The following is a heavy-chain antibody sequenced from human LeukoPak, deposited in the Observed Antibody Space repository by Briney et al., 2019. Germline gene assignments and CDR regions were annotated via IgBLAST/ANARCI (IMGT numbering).Heavy chain of an antibody. CDR3: AFWSGYYTDDY. Sequence: GGSLRLSCAASGFTFSSYEMNWVRQAPGKGLEWVSYISSSGSTIYYADSVKGRFTISRDNAKNSLYLQMNSLRAEDTAVYYCAFWSGYYTDDYWGQGTLVIVSS. CDR2: ISSSGSTI. CDR1: GFTFSSYE. J-gene: IGHJ4*02. V-gene: IGHV3-48*03. D-gene: IGHD3-3*01.